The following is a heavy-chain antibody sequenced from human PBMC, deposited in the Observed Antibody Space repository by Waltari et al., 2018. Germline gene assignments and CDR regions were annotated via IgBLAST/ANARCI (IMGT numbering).Heavy chain of an antibody. D-gene: IGHD5-12*01. J-gene: IGHJ4*02. CDR3: ARVDDYIRYDY. CDR1: GGSISSHY. V-gene: IGHV4-59*11. Sequence: QVQLQESGPGLVKPSETLSLTCTVSGGSISSHYWSWIRQPPGKGLEWIGYIYYSGSTNYNPSLKSRVTISVDTSKNQFSLKLSSVTAADTAVYYCARVDDYIRYDYWGQGTLVTVSS. CDR2: IYYSGST.